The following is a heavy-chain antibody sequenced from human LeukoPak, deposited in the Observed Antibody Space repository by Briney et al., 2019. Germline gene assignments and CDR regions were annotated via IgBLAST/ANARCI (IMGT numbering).Heavy chain of an antibody. CDR1: GFTFSNYG. CDR3: ARGVTGRYCSSTSCHWRAWFDP. V-gene: IGHV3-23*01. D-gene: IGHD2-2*01. CDR2: ISGSGGNT. J-gene: IGHJ5*02. Sequence: GGSLRLSCAASGFTFSNYGMSWVRQAPGKGLEWVSTISGSGGNTYYADSVKGRFTISRDTSKNTLYLQMNSPGAEDTAVYYCARGVTGRYCSSTSCHWRAWFDPWGQGTLVTVSP.